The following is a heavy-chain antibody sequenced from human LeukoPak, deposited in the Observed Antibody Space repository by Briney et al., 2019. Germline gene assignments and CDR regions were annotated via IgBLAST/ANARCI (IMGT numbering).Heavy chain of an antibody. Sequence: ASVKVSCKASGYTFTSYGISWVRQAPGQGLEWMGWISAYNGNTNYAQKLQGRVTMTTDTSTSTAYMELRSLRSDDTAVYYCARDPGIAVAGLLDYWGRGTLVTVSS. CDR1: GYTFTSYG. V-gene: IGHV1-18*04. J-gene: IGHJ4*02. CDR3: ARDPGIAVAGLLDY. CDR2: ISAYNGNT. D-gene: IGHD6-19*01.